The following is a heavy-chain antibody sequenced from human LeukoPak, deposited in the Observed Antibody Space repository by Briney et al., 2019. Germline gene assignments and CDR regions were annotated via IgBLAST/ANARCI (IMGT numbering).Heavy chain of an antibody. D-gene: IGHD4-17*01. CDR2: INPNSGGT. Sequence: ASVKVSCKASGYTFTGYYMHWVRQAPGQGLEWMGWINPNSGGTNYAQKFQGWVTMTRDTSISTAYMELSRLRSDDTAVYYCARDPGWRYGDYGSYYYYYYGMDVWGQGTTVTVSS. CDR3: ARDPGWRYGDYGSYYYYYYGMDV. V-gene: IGHV1-2*04. CDR1: GYTFTGYY. J-gene: IGHJ6*02.